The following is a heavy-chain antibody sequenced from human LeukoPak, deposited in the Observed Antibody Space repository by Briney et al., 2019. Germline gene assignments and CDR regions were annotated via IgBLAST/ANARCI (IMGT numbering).Heavy chain of an antibody. CDR3: ARFTSGWSFDV. V-gene: IGHV3-74*01. J-gene: IGHJ3*01. D-gene: IGHD6-19*01. Sequence: GGSLRLSCAASGFTFSGYWIHWFRQAPGKGLVWVSLISSVGPTTTYTDSVKGRFTISRDNARNTLYLQMSSLRADDTAVYYCARFTSGWSFDVWGQGTMVTVSS. CDR1: GFTFSGYW. CDR2: ISSVGPTT.